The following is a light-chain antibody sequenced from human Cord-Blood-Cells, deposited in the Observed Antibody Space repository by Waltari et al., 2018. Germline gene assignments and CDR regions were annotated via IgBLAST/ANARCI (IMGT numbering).Light chain of an antibody. CDR1: QSISSY. CDR3: QQSYSTPT. Sequence: DVQITQSPSSLSASVGCRVTITCRARQSISSYLNWYKQKPGEAPKLLIYAASSLQSVVPSMFRGSGSETDFTLSISSLQPEDFATYYCQQSYSTPTFGQGTRLEIK. J-gene: IGKJ5*01. V-gene: IGKV1-39*01. CDR2: AAS.